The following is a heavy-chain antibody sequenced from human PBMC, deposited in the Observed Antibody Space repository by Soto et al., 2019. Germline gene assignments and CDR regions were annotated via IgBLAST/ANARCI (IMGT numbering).Heavy chain of an antibody. CDR2: IYYSGST. J-gene: IGHJ4*02. Sequence: PSETLSLTCTVSGGSISSYYWSWIRQPPGKGLEWIGYIYYSGSTNYNPSLKSRVTISVDTSKNQFSLKLSSVTAADTAVYYCARLSDYVDYWGQGTLVTVSS. V-gene: IGHV4-59*08. CDR3: ARLSDYVDY. CDR1: GGSISSYY.